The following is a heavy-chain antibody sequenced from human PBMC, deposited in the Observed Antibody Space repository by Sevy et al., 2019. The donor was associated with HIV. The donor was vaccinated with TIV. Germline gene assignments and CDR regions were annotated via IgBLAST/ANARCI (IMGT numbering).Heavy chain of an antibody. V-gene: IGHV3-30-3*01. Sequence: GGSLRLSCAASGFTFSSYAMHWVRQAPGKGLEWVAVISYDGSNKYYADSVKGRFTISRDNSKNTLYLQMNSLRGEDTAVYYCAKDQGAHYYYGMDVWGQGTTVTVSS. CDR2: ISYDGSNK. J-gene: IGHJ6*02. CDR3: AKDQGAHYYYGMDV. CDR1: GFTFSSYA.